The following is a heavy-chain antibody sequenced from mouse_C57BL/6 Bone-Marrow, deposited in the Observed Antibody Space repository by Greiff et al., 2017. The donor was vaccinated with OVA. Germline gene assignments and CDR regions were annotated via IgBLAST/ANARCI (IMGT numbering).Heavy chain of an antibody. CDR1: GYTFTSYL. CDR2: IDPSDSYT. V-gene: IGHV1-69*01. D-gene: IGHD1-1*01. J-gene: IGHJ4*01. CDR3: AAVVASYYAMDY. Sequence: VQLQQPGAELVMPGASVKLSCKASGYTFTSYLMHWVKQRPGQGLEWIGEIDPSDSYTNYNQKFKGKSTLTVDKSSSTAYMQLSSLTSEDSAVYYCAAVVASYYAMDYWGQGTSVTVSS.